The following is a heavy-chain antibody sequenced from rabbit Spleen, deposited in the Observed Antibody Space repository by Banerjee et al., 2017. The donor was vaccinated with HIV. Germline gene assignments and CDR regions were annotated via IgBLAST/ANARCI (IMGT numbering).Heavy chain of an antibody. D-gene: IGHD1-1*01. Sequence: QSLEESGGDLVKPEGSLTLTCTASGFSFSSSDYMCWVRQAPGKGLELIACIYAGTSGNTYYASWAKGRFTISRSTSLNTVTLQLSSLTAADTATYFCARDLVGVIGWNFYLWGPGTLVTVS. CDR2: IYAGTSGNT. CDR1: GFSFSSSDY. V-gene: IGHV1S40*01. J-gene: IGHJ4*01. CDR3: ARDLVGVIGWNFYL.